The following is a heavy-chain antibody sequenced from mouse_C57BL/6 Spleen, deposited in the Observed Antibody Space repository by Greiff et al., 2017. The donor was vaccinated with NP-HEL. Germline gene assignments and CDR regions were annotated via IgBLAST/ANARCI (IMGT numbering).Heavy chain of an antibody. Sequence: EVKLVESGPGLVKPSQSLSLTCSVTGYSITSGYYWNWIRQFPGNKLEWMGYISYDGSNNYNPSLKNRISITRDTSKNQFFLKLNSVTTEDTATYYCATTVVGDYFDYWGQGTTLTVSS. D-gene: IGHD1-1*01. V-gene: IGHV3-6*01. CDR3: ATTVVGDYFDY. CDR1: GYSITSGYY. J-gene: IGHJ2*01. CDR2: ISYDGSN.